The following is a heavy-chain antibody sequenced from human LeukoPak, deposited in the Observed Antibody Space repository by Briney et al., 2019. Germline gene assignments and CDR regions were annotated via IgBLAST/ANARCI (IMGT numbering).Heavy chain of an antibody. Sequence: ASVKVSCKASGYTFTSYYMNWVRQAPGQGLEWMGKINPSDGSTDFAQNFHGRVTMTRDTSISTAYMELSRLRSDDTAVYYCARGNAPYDSSGYHQGFDPWGQGTLVTVSS. D-gene: IGHD3-22*01. J-gene: IGHJ5*02. V-gene: IGHV1-46*01. CDR2: INPSDGST. CDR1: GYTFTSYY. CDR3: ARGNAPYDSSGYHQGFDP.